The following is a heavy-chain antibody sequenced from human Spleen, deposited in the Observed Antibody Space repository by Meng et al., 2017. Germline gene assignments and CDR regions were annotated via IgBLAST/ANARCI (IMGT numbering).Heavy chain of an antibody. D-gene: IGHD2-21*02. CDR2: LNPNTGAT. CDR3: ARAALCGSGCYYYFDY. CDR1: GYTFSDYY. J-gene: IGHJ4*02. Sequence: QVQLVQSGAEVKKPWASGKGSCKASGYTFSDYYLHWVRQAPGQGLEWMGWLNPNTGATSYAQRFQGWVTMTRDTSISTVYMEVTGLKSDDTAMYYCARAALCGSGCYYYFDYWGQGTLVTVSS. V-gene: IGHV1-2*04.